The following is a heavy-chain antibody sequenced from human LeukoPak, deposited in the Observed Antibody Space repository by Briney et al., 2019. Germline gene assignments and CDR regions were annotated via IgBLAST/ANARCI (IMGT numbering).Heavy chain of an antibody. Sequence: GRSLRLSCAASGFTFSSYGMHWVRQAPGKGLEWVAVIWYDGSNKYYADSVKGRFTISRDNSKNTLYLQMNSLRAEETAVYYCARIRQPNYDFWSGYYSPDAFDIWGQGTMVTVSS. CDR2: IWYDGSNK. CDR3: ARIRQPNYDFWSGYYSPDAFDI. J-gene: IGHJ3*02. CDR1: GFTFSSYG. V-gene: IGHV3-33*01. D-gene: IGHD3-3*01.